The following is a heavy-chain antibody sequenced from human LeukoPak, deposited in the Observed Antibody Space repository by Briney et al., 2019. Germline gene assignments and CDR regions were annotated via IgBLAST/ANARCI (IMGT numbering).Heavy chain of an antibody. CDR1: GFTFSSFA. CDR2: VSTSGVGT. J-gene: IGHJ4*02. CDR3: AKDITGTKEGLGY. Sequence: GGSLRLSCAASGFTFSSFAMSWIRQAPGKGLEWVSSVSTSGVGTYYADSVRGRFTISRDNAKNSLYLQMNSLRAEDTALYYCAKDITGTKEGLGYWGQGTLVTVSS. D-gene: IGHD1-7*01. V-gene: IGHV3-23*01.